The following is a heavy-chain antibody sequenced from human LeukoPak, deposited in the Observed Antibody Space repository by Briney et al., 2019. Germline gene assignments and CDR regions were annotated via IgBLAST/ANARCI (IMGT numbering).Heavy chain of an antibody. V-gene: IGHV3-53*04. J-gene: IGHJ3*02. Sequence: PRGSLRLSCAASGFTVSSNYMSWVRQAPGKGLEWVSVIYSGGSTYYADSVKGRFTISRHNSKNTLYLQMNSLRAEDTAVYYCARQGVWNAFDIWGQGTMVTVSS. CDR2: IYSGGST. CDR1: GFTVSSNY. D-gene: IGHD3-10*01. CDR3: ARQGVWNAFDI.